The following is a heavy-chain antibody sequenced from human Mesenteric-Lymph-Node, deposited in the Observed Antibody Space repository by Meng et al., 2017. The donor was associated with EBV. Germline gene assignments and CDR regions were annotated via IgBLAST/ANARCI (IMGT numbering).Heavy chain of an antibody. CDR1: GDSVSSSSAA. CDR3: ARGATSVFDI. V-gene: IGHV6-1*01. CDR2: TYYRSKWYN. J-gene: IGHJ2*01. Sequence: HVQLQQSGQGLVQPSQTLSLTCVISGDSVSSSSAAWTWIRQSPSKGLEWLGRTYYRSKWYNDYAVFVKSRITINPDTSKNQFSLQLNSVTPEDTAVYYCARGATSVFDIGDRGTRVTVAS.